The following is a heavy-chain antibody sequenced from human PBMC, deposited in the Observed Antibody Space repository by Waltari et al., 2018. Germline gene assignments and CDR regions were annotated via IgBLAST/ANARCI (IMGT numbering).Heavy chain of an antibody. J-gene: IGHJ3*01. Sequence: EVQLVQSGTQVKKPGESLRISCKASGYSFSSYWIGWVRQLPGKGMDWMGIISPRASYTRYTPSSQALVTISADKSTGTAYLQFSSLTASDTAMYFCARELIWPGELGPFDLWGQGTFVSVSS. CDR2: ISPRASYT. V-gene: IGHV5-51*01. CDR3: ARELIWPGELGPFDL. CDR1: GYSFSSYW. D-gene: IGHD1-26*01.